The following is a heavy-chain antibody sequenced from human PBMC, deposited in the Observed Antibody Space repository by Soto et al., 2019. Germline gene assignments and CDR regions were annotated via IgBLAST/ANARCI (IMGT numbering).Heavy chain of an antibody. CDR3: ARDKRDYKGVLTTDY. V-gene: IGHV3-11*06. Sequence: QVQLVESGGGLVKPGGSLRLSCAASGFTFSDYYMSWIRQAPGKGLEWVSYISGSGWSTNYADSVKGRFTISRDNAKNPLHLQMNSLRAEDTAVYYCARDKRDYKGVLTTDYWGQGTLVTVSS. D-gene: IGHD3-10*01. CDR1: GFTFSDYY. J-gene: IGHJ4*02. CDR2: ISGSGWST.